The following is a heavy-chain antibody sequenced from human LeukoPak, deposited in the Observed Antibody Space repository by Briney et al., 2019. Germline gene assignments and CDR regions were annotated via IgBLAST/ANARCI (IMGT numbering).Heavy chain of an antibody. V-gene: IGHV3-7*01. J-gene: IGHJ3*02. CDR3: ARARTRYSGSYGGAFDI. Sequence: GGSLRLSCAASGFTFSSYWMSWVRQAPGKGLEWVANIKQDGSEKYYVDSVKGRFTISRDNAKNSLYPQMNSLRAEDTAVYYCARARTRYSGSYGGAFDIWGQGTMVTVSS. D-gene: IGHD1-26*01. CDR2: IKQDGSEK. CDR1: GFTFSSYW.